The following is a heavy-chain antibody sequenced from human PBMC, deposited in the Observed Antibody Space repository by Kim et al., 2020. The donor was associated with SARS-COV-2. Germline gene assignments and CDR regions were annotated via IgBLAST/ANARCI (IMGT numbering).Heavy chain of an antibody. CDR1: GGSISSSSYY. D-gene: IGHD6-13*01. CDR3: ARTSRQLVGY. Sequence: SETLSLTCTVSGGSISSSSYYWGWIRQPSGKGLEWIGSIYYSGSTYYNPSLKSRVTISVDTSKNQFSLKLSSVTAADTAVYYCARTSRQLVGYWGQGTLVTVSS. CDR2: IYYSGST. V-gene: IGHV4-39*07. J-gene: IGHJ4*02.